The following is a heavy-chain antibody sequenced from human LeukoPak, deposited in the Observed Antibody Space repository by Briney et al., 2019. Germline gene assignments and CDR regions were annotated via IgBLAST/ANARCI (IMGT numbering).Heavy chain of an antibody. D-gene: IGHD2-8*01. J-gene: IGHJ4*02. CDR2: IHQHGNEK. V-gene: IGHV3-7*01. CDR3: ATLNGPLFEY. CDR1: GFTFSNYW. Sequence: GGSLRLSCAASGFTFSNYWMSWVRQAPGKGLEWEASIHQHGNEKYFVDSVRGRFTISRDNAKNSLYLQMSSLRAEDTAVYYCATLNGPLFEYWGQGTLVTVSS.